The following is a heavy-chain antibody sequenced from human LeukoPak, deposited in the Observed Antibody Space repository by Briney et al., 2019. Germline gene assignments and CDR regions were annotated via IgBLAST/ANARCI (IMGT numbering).Heavy chain of an antibody. CDR2: ISGGGDST. D-gene: IGHD6-19*01. V-gene: IGHV3-23*01. CDR1: EFTFSNYA. J-gene: IGHJ3*02. CDR3: AKVAGSSGWYVGNAFDI. Sequence: PGGSLRLSCAASEFTFSNYAMSWVRQTPGKGLEWVSAISGGGDSTYYADSVNGRFTISRDNSKNTLYLQMNSLRGEDTALYYCAKVAGSSGWYVGNAFDIWGQGTMVTVSS.